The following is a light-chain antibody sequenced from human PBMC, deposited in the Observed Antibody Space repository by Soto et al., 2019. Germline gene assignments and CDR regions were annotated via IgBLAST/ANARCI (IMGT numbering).Light chain of an antibody. Sequence: ETVMTQSPATLSVSPGERATPSCRASQSVSSDLAWYQQKPGQAPRLLIFGATTRATSIPARFTGSRSGTEFTLTISSLQSEDFAVYYCQQYNTWPRTFGQGTKVESK. CDR2: GAT. CDR3: QQYNTWPRT. J-gene: IGKJ1*01. V-gene: IGKV3-15*01. CDR1: QSVSSD.